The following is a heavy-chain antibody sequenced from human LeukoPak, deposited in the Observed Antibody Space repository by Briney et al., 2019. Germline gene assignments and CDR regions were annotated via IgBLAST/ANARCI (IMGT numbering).Heavy chain of an antibody. CDR2: INHSGST. V-gene: IGHV4-34*01. D-gene: IGHD3-22*01. CDR1: GGSFSGYY. CDR3: AKRRKYYYDSSGSPFDY. J-gene: IGHJ4*02. Sequence: KPSETLSLTCAVYGGSFSGYYWSWIRQPPGKGLEWIGEINHSGSTNYNPSLKSRVTISVDTSKNQFSLKLSSVTAADTAVYYCAKRRKYYYDSSGSPFDYWGQGTLVTVSS.